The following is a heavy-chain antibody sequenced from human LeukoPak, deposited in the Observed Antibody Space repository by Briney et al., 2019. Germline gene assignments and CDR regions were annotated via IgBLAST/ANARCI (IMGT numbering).Heavy chain of an antibody. J-gene: IGHJ4*02. CDR3: ARVVDIVATIWFDY. V-gene: IGHV4-4*02. Sequence: SGTLSLTCAVSGGSISSNNWWGWVRQPPGKGLEWIGEIYHSGSPYYNPSLRSRVTISVDKSRNHFSLNLSSVTAADTAVYYCARVVDIVATIWFDYWGQGTLVTVSS. CDR2: IYHSGSP. D-gene: IGHD5-12*01. CDR1: GGSISSNNW.